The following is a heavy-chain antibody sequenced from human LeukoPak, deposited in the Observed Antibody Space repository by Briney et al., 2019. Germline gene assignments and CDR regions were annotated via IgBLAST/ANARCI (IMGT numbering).Heavy chain of an antibody. CDR2: VYYSGST. D-gene: IGHD2-15*01. J-gene: IGHJ5*02. V-gene: IGHV4-59*01. Sequence: PSETLSLTCTVSGGSISTYYWSWIRQPPGKGLEWIGYVYYSGSTNYNPSLKSRVTISVDTSKNQFSLKLSSVTAADTAVYYCARNSGGSLNWFDPWGQGTLVTVSS. CDR3: ARNSGGSLNWFDP. CDR1: GGSISTYY.